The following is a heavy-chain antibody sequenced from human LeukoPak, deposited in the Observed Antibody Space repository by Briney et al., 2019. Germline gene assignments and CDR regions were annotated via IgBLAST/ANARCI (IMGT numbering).Heavy chain of an antibody. Sequence: PGGSLRLSCAASGFTFSSYWMSWVRQAPGKGLEWVANIKQDGSEKYYVDSVKGRFTISRDNAKNSLYLQMYSLRAEDTAVYYCARATPLISIAAAGTFDYWGQGTLVTVSS. CDR1: GFTFSSYW. CDR3: ARATPLISIAAAGTFDY. J-gene: IGHJ4*02. CDR2: IKQDGSEK. D-gene: IGHD6-13*01. V-gene: IGHV3-7*03.